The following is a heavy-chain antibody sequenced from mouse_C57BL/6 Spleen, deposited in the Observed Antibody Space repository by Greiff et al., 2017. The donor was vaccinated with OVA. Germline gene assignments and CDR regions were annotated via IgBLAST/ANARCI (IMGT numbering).Heavy chain of an antibody. CDR1: GYTFTDYN. CDR2: INPNNGGT. CDR3: ARGGYYGSWYYFDY. V-gene: IGHV1-22*01. Sequence: EVQLQQSGPELVKPGASVKMSCKASGYTFTDYNMHWVKQSHGKSLEWIGYINPNNGGTSYNQKFKGKATLTVNKSSSTAYMELRSLTSEDSAVYYCARGGYYGSWYYFDYWGQGTTLTVSS. D-gene: IGHD1-1*01. J-gene: IGHJ2*01.